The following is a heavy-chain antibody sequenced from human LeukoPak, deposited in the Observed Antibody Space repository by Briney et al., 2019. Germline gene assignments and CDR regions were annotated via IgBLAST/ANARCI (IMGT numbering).Heavy chain of an antibody. V-gene: IGHV3-7*04. Sequence: GGSLRLSCTASTITFSNSWMSWVRQAPEKGLEWVANIKQDGSETNYVDSVKGRFTISRDNAKNSLFLQMNSLRGEDTAIYYCARHLVVDGLYRHFDYWGQGALVTVSS. CDR3: ARHLVVDGLYRHFDY. J-gene: IGHJ4*02. D-gene: IGHD2-8*02. CDR2: IKQDGSET. CDR1: TITFSNSW.